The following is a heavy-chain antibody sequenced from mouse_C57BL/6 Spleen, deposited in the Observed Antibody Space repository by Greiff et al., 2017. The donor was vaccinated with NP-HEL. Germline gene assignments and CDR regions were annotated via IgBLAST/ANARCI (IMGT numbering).Heavy chain of an antibody. Sequence: VQLQQSGPELVKPGASVKISCKASGYSFTGYYMNWVKQSPEKSLEWIGEINPSTGGTTYNQKFKAKATLTVDKSSSTAYMQLKSLTSEDSAVYYCARDLDYFDYWGQGTTLTVSS. V-gene: IGHV1-42*01. CDR3: ARDLDYFDY. J-gene: IGHJ2*01. CDR2: INPSTGGT. CDR1: GYSFTGYY.